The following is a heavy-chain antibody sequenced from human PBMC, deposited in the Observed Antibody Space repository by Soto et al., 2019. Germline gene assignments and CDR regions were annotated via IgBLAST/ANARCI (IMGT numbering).Heavy chain of an antibody. Sequence: QVQLVQSGAEVKKPGSSVKVSCKASGGTFSSYAISWVRQAPGQGLEWMGGIIPIFGTANYAQKFQGRVKITADESTSTAYMELSSLRSEDTAVYYCARAREGVNWNKPPTSGYGMDVWGQGTTVTVSS. CDR2: IIPIFGTA. D-gene: IGHD1-20*01. CDR3: ARAREGVNWNKPPTSGYGMDV. V-gene: IGHV1-69*01. CDR1: GGTFSSYA. J-gene: IGHJ6*02.